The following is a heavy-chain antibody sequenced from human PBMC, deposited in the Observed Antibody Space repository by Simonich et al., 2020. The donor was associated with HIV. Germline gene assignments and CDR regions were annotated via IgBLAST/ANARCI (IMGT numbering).Heavy chain of an antibody. V-gene: IGHV7-4-1*02. Sequence: QVQLVQSGSELKKPGASVKVSCKASGYTFTSYAMNWVRQAPGQGHDWMGWINTNTGNPTYAQAFTGRFVFSLDTSVSTAYLRISGLKAEDTAVYYCATGAPWGIDDWGQGTLVTVSS. CDR2: INTNTGNP. J-gene: IGHJ4*02. CDR1: GYTFTSYA. D-gene: IGHD7-27*01. CDR3: ATGAPWGIDD.